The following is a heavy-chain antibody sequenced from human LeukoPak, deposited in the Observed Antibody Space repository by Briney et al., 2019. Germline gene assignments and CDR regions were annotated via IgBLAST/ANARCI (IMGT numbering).Heavy chain of an antibody. J-gene: IGHJ4*02. Sequence: PSETLSLTCAVYGGSFSGYYWSWIRQPPGKGLEWIGEINHSGSTNYNPSLKSRVTISVDTSKNQFSLKLSSVTAADTAVYYCARARYYAGQYYFDYWGQGTLVTVSS. V-gene: IGHV4-34*01. CDR3: ARARYYAGQYYFDY. D-gene: IGHD3-3*01. CDR2: INHSGST. CDR1: GGSFSGYY.